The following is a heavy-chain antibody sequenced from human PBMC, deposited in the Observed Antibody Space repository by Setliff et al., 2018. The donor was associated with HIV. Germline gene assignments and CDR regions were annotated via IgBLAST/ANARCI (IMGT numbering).Heavy chain of an antibody. J-gene: IGHJ1*01. CDR3: AGESSIAVAEYFQH. V-gene: IGHV3-23*01. D-gene: IGHD6-19*01. Sequence: GESQKISCAASGFSFSSYAMSWVRQAPGKGLEWVSAISGSGGSTYYADSVKGRFTISRDNSKNTLYLQMNSLRAEDTAVYYCAGESSIAVAEYFQHWGQGTLVTVSS. CDR1: GFSFSSYA. CDR2: ISGSGGST.